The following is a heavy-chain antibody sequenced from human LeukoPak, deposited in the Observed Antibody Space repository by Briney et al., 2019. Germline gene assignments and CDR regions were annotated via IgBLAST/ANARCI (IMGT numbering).Heavy chain of an antibody. V-gene: IGHV1-2*02. Sequence: ASVKVSCKASGYTFTGYYIHWVRQAPGQGLEWMGWVTPNSGGTNYAQKVQGRVTMTRDTSISTAYMKLNRLRSDDTAVYYCARGAARPIYYYYKDVWGKGTTVTVSS. D-gene: IGHD6-6*01. CDR2: VTPNSGGT. J-gene: IGHJ6*03. CDR3: ARGAARPIYYYYKDV. CDR1: GYTFTGYY.